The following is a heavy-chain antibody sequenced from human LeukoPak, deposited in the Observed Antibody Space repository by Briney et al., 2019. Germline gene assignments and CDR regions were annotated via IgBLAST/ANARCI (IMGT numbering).Heavy chain of an antibody. CDR2: IIPIFGTA. CDR1: GGTFSSYA. D-gene: IGHD1-26*01. J-gene: IGHJ5*02. CDR3: ARDLWELLPSGGS. V-gene: IGHV1-69*13. Sequence: GASVKVSCKASGGTFSSYAISWVRQAPGQGLEWMGGIIPIFGTANYAQKFQGRVTITADESTSTAYIELSSLRSEDTAVYYCARDLWELLPSGGSWGQGTLVTVSS.